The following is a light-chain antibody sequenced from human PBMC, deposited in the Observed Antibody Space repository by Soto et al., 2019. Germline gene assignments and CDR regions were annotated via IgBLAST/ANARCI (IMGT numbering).Light chain of an antibody. CDR2: EDN. CDR1: SGDVGSYNL. CDR3: CPYRGPTTSYV. Sequence: QSALTQPASESGSPGQSITISCTGTSGDVGSYNLVSWYQQYPGKVPKLIIYEDNKRPSGVSNRFSGSKSGITASLTISGLQAEDESDYYCCPYRGPTTSYVFGSGTRSPS. V-gene: IGLV2-23*01. J-gene: IGLJ1*01.